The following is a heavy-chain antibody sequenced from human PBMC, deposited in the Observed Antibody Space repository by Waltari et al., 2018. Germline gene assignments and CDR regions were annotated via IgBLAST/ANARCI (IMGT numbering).Heavy chain of an antibody. CDR2: IWYDGSNK. V-gene: IGHV3-33*01. CDR3: ARDRAGQQQLDNWFDP. Sequence: QVQLVESGGGVVQPGRSLRLSCAASGFTFSSYGMHWFRQAPGKGLEWVAVIWYDGSNKYYADSVKGRFTISRDNSKNTLYLQMNSLRAEDTAVYYCARDRAGQQQLDNWFDPWGQGTLVTVSS. CDR1: GFTFSSYG. D-gene: IGHD6-13*01. J-gene: IGHJ5*02.